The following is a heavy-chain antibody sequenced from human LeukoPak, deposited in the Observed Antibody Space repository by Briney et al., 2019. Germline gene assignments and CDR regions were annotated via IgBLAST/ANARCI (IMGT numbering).Heavy chain of an antibody. CDR1: GFTFDDYA. D-gene: IGHD6-19*01. CDR2: ISWNSGSI. Sequence: GGSLRLSCAASGFTFDDYAMHWVRQAPGKGLEWVSGISWNSGSIGYADSVKGRFTISRDNAKNSLYLQMNSLRAEDTALYYCAKVGSSGWHFDYWGQGTLVTVSS. V-gene: IGHV3-9*01. J-gene: IGHJ4*02. CDR3: AKVGSSGWHFDY.